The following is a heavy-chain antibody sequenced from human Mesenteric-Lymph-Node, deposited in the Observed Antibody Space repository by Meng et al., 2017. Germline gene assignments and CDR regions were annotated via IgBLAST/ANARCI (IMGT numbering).Heavy chain of an antibody. CDR1: GDSVSSKSAA. CDR2: TCYRSKWYY. Sequence: QLHLQQSGPGLVKPSQTLSLTCAISGDSVSSKSAAWHWIRQSPSRGLEWLGMTCYRSKWYYDYAVSVKSRITINPDTSRNQFSLQLNSVTPEDTAVYYCASWYFNYWGQGTLVTVSS. CDR3: ASWYFNY. V-gene: IGHV6-1*01. J-gene: IGHJ4*02.